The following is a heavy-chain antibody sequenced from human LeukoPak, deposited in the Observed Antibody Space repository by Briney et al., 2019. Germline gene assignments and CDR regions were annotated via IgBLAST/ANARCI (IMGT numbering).Heavy chain of an antibody. J-gene: IGHJ4*02. CDR2: ISSSSSYI. V-gene: IGHV3-21*04. D-gene: IGHD4-17*01. Sequence: GGSLRLSCAASGFTFSSYNMNWVRQAPGKGLEWVSSISSSSSYIYYADSVKGRFTISRDNSKNTLHLQMSSLRADDSALYYCARFGDYGEYWGQGTLVIVSS. CDR3: ARFGDYGEY. CDR1: GFTFSSYN.